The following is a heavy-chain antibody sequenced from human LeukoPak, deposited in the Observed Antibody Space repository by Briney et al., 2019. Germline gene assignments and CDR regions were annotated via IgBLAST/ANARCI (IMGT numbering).Heavy chain of an antibody. CDR1: GGSINSGSNF. Sequence: SETLSLTCTVSGGSINSGSNFWSWIRQPAGKGLEWIGRIYTSGITNYNSSLMSRATISIDTSKNQFSLKLSSVTAADTAVYYCARSNSGSYRELDYWGQGALVTVSS. V-gene: IGHV4-61*02. D-gene: IGHD1-26*01. CDR3: ARSNSGSYRELDY. J-gene: IGHJ4*02. CDR2: IYTSGIT.